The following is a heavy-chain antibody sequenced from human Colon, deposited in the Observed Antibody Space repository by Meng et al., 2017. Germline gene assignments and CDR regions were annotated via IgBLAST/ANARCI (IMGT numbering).Heavy chain of an antibody. CDR3: AASDSSSWYYFDY. V-gene: IGHV3-21*01. CDR2: ISSSSSYI. CDR1: GFTFSSYS. J-gene: IGHJ4*02. D-gene: IGHD6-13*01. Sequence: GESLKISCAASGFTFSSYSMNGVRQAPGKGLEWGSSISSSSSYIYYADSVKGRFTISRDNAKNSLYLQMNSLRAEDTAVYYCAASDSSSWYYFDYWGQGTLVTVSS.